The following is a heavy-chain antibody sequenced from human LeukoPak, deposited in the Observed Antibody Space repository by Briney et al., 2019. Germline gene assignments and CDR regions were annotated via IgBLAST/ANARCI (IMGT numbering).Heavy chain of an antibody. CDR2: IYYSGST. CDR1: GGSISSYY. J-gene: IGHJ1*01. V-gene: IGHV4-59*01. CDR3: ARDSGGYCSREYFQH. D-gene: IGHD2-21*01. Sequence: SETLSLTCTVSGGSISSYYWSWIRQPPGKGLEWIGYIYYSGSTNYNPSLKSRVTISVDTSKNQFSLKLSSVTAADTAVYYCARDSGGYCSREYFQHWGQGTLVTVSS.